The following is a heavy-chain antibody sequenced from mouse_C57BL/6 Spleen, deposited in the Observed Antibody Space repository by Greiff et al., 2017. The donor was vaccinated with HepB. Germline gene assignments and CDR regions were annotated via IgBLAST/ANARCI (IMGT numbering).Heavy chain of an antibody. Sequence: VQLQQSGAELVKPGASVKLSCKASGYTFTSYWMQWVKQRPGQGLEWIGEIDPSDSYTNYNQKFKGKATLTVDTSSSTAYMQLSSLTSEDSAVYYCARICYYGSSSYAMDYWGQGTSVTVSS. V-gene: IGHV1-50*01. D-gene: IGHD1-1*01. CDR3: ARICYYGSSSYAMDY. J-gene: IGHJ4*01. CDR2: IDPSDSYT. CDR1: GYTFTSYW.